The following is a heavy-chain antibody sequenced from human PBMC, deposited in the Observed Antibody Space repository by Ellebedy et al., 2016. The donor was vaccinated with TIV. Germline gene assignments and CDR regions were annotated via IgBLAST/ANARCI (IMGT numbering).Heavy chain of an antibody. CDR1: GGSVSSGSYY. CDR3: ARGEDFHPNWFDP. V-gene: IGHV4-61*01. D-gene: IGHD3-3*01. Sequence: MPSETLSLTCTVSGGSVSSGSYYWSWIRQPPGKGLEWIGYIYYSGSTNYNPSLKSRVTISVDTSKNQFSLKLSSVTAADTAVYYCARGEDFHPNWFDPWGQGTLVTVSS. J-gene: IGHJ5*02. CDR2: IYYSGST.